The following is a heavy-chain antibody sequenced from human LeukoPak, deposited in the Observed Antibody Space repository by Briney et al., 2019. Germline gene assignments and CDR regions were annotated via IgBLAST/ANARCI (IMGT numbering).Heavy chain of an antibody. Sequence: PGGSLTFSCAASGFTFSSYGRSWVRQAPGKGLEWVSAISSSGGSTYYADSVKGRFTISRDNSKNTLYLQMNSLRAEDTAVYYCAKVWDTYYYDSCGSFDFWGQGRLVTVSS. J-gene: IGHJ4*02. CDR1: GFTFSSYG. CDR2: ISSSGGST. D-gene: IGHD3-22*01. CDR3: AKVWDTYYYDSCGSFDF. V-gene: IGHV3-23*01.